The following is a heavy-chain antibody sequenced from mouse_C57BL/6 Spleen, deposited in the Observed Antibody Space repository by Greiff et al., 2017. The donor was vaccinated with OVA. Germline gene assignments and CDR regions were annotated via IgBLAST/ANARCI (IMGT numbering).Heavy chain of an antibody. CDR2: INPNNGGT. V-gene: IGHV1-26*01. Sequence: EVQLQQSGPELVKPGASVKISCKASGYTFTDYYMNWVKQSHGKSLEWIGDINPNNGGTSYNQKFKGKATLTVDKSSSTAYMELRSLTSEDSAVYYCARRGNDYDGFAYWGQGTLVTVSA. J-gene: IGHJ3*01. CDR1: GYTFTDYY. CDR3: ARRGNDYDGFAY. D-gene: IGHD2-4*01.